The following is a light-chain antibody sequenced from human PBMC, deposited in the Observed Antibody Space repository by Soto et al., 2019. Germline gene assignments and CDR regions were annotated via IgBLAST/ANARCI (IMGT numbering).Light chain of an antibody. CDR1: QSVSSSY. CDR2: GAS. CDR3: QQYGSSHWT. J-gene: IGKJ1*01. V-gene: IGKV3-20*01. Sequence: EIVLTQSPGTLSLSPGERASLSCRDSQSVSSSYLAWYQQKPGQAPRLLIYGASSRATGIPDRFSGSGSGTDFTLTISRLEPEDFAVYYCQQYGSSHWTFGQGTKVEIK.